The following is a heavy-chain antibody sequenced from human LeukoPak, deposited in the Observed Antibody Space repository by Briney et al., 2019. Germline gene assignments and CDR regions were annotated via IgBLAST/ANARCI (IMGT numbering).Heavy chain of an antibody. CDR2: INAGNGNT. J-gene: IGHJ4*02. CDR1: GYTFTSYG. Sequence: GASVKVSCKASGYTFTSYGISWVRQAPGQRLEWMGWINAGNGNTKYSQKFQDRVTITRDTSASTAYMELSSLRSEDTAVYYCARDSHYYESSGYNQGDFDYWGQGTLVTVSS. V-gene: IGHV1-3*01. D-gene: IGHD3-22*01. CDR3: ARDSHYYESSGYNQGDFDY.